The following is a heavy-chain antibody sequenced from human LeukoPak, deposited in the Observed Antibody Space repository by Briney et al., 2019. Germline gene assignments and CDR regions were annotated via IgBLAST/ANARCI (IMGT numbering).Heavy chain of an antibody. CDR3: ARLGHYYYMDV. CDR2: INHSGST. V-gene: IGHV4-34*01. CDR1: GGSFSGYY. Sequence: SETLSLTCAVYGGSFSGYYWSWIRQPPGKGLEWIGEINHSGSTNYNPSLKSRVTISVDTSKNQFSLKLSSVTAGDTAVYYCARLGHYYYMDVWGKGTTVTVSS. J-gene: IGHJ6*03.